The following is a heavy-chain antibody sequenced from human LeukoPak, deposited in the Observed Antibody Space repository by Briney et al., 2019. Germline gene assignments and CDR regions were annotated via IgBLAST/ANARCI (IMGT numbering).Heavy chain of an antibody. Sequence: SSETLSLTCAVYGGSFSGYYWSWIRQPPGKGLEWIGEINHSGSTNYNPSLKSRVTISVDTSKNQFSLKLSSVTAADTAVYYCAREQQLKAFDIWGQGTMVTVSS. CDR1: GGSFSGYY. V-gene: IGHV4-34*01. CDR3: AREQQLKAFDI. J-gene: IGHJ3*02. D-gene: IGHD6-13*01. CDR2: INHSGST.